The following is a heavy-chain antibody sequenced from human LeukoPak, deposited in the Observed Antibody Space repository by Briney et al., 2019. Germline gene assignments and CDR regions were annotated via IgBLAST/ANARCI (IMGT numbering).Heavy chain of an antibody. D-gene: IGHD6-13*01. CDR3: ARDGKSAALDY. CDR1: GFRLSTYW. CDR2: IKQDGSEK. J-gene: IGHJ4*02. V-gene: IGHV3-7*01. Sequence: GGSLRLSCAASGFRLSTYWMSWVRQAPGKGLEWVANIKQDGSEKCYVDSVKGRFTISRDNGKNSLYLQMNSLRAEDTAVYHCARDGKSAALDYWGQGTLVTVSS.